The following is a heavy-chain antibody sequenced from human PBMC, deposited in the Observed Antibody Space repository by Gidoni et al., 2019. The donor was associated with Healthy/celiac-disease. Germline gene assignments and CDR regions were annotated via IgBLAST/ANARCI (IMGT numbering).Heavy chain of an antibody. D-gene: IGHD5-18*01. CDR1: GGSISSSSYY. V-gene: IGHV4-39*01. J-gene: IGHJ4*02. Sequence: QLQLQASCPGLVKPSETLSLTCTVSGGSISSSSYYSGWIRQPPGKGLEWIGSIYYSGSTYYNPSLKSRVTISVDTSKNQFSLKLSSVTAADTAVYYCARTTLGLWADYWGQGTLVTVSS. CDR3: ARTTLGLWADY. CDR2: IYYSGST.